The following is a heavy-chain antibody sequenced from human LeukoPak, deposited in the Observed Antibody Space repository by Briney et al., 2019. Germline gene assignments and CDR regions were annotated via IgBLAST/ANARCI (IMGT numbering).Heavy chain of an antibody. CDR1: GGTFSSYA. CDR3: ARDHKRWLQFSGGWGYFDY. V-gene: IGHV1-69*04. D-gene: IGHD5-24*01. Sequence: GASVKVSCKASGGTFSSYAISWVRQAPGQGLEWMGRIIPILGIANYAQKFQGRVTITADKSTSTAYMELSSLRSEDTAVYYCARDHKRWLQFSGGWGYFDYWGQGTLVTVSS. CDR2: IIPILGIA. J-gene: IGHJ4*02.